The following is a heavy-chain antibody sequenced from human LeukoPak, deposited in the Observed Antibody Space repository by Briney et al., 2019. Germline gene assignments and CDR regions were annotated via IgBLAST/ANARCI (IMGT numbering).Heavy chain of an antibody. V-gene: IGHV1-2*02. J-gene: IGHJ4*02. CDR2: IIPSSGDT. D-gene: IGHD2-21*02. CDR1: GYTFTSYD. CDR3: ARGGGGYSY. Sequence: ASVKVSCKASGYTFTSYDINWVRQATGQGLEWMGWIIPSSGDTNYAQKFQGRVTMTRDTSITTGYMELTSLRSDDTAVYYCARGGGGYSYWGQGTLVTVSS.